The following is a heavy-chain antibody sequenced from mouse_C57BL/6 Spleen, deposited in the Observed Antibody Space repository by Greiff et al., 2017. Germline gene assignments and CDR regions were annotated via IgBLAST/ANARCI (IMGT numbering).Heavy chain of an antibody. V-gene: IGHV1-26*01. CDR3: ARYYGNLYYAMDY. D-gene: IGHD2-1*01. CDR2: INPNNGGT. CDR1: GYTFTDYY. Sequence: EVQLQQSGPELVKPGASVKISCKASGYTFTDYYMNWVKQSHGKSLEWIGDINPNNGGTSYNQKFKGKATLTVDKSSSTAYIGLRSLTSEDSAVYYCARYYGNLYYAMDYWGQGTSVTVSS. J-gene: IGHJ4*01.